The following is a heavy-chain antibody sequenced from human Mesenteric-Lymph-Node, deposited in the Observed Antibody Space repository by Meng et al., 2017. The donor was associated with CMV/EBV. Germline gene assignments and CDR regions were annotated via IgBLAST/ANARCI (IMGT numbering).Heavy chain of an antibody. D-gene: IGHD5-24*01. J-gene: IGHJ4*01. CDR3: ARWGSFDK. CDR2: ISWNSVTI. CDR1: GFTFDDYG. Sequence: GGSLRLSCAASGFTFDDYGMHWVRQAPGKGLEWVSGISWNSVTIGYADSVKGRFTISRDNAKNSLSLQMNSLRAEDTAVYYCARWGSFDKWGHGTLVTVSS. V-gene: IGHV3-9*01.